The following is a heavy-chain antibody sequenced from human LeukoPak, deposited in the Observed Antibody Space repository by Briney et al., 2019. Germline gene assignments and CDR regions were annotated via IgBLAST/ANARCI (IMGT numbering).Heavy chain of an antibody. CDR1: GYTFTSYA. CDR3: ARLVSGSYSFDY. CDR2: IIPIFGTA. J-gene: IGHJ4*02. D-gene: IGHD1-26*01. Sequence: SVKVSCKASGYTFTSYAMHWLRQAPGQGLEWMGGIIPIFGTANYAQKFQGRVTITADESTSTAYMELSSLRSEDTAVYYCARLVSGSYSFDYWGQGTLVTVSS. V-gene: IGHV1-69*13.